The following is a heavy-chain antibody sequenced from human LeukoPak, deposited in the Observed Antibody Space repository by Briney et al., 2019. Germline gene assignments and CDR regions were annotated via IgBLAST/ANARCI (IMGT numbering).Heavy chain of an antibody. V-gene: IGHV3-23*05. D-gene: IGHD5-24*01. CDR3: AKDIQLST. J-gene: IGHJ3*01. CDR1: GFTFSSAA. Sequence: GGSLRLSCAASGFTFSSAAMTWVRQAPGKGLEWVSLIASSGGSTYYADSVKGRFTISRDNSKNTLCLQMNSLRVEDTAIYYCAKDIQLSTWGLGTMVTVSS. CDR2: IASSGGST.